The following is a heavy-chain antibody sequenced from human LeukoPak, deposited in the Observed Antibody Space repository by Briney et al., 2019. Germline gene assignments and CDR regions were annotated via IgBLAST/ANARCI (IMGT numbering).Heavy chain of an antibody. CDR3: AKATLFTVTQNLFWYFDL. D-gene: IGHD4-17*01. V-gene: IGHV3-23*01. J-gene: IGHJ2*01. CDR2: TSGRGNAT. Sequence: PGGSQRLSCAASGFTFSSYAMNWVRQAPGKGLEWVSGTSGRGNATYYADSVKGRSTFSRDNSRATLYLQMNRLSAEDTAIYYCAKATLFTVTQNLFWYFDLWGRGTLVSVSS. CDR1: GFTFSSYA.